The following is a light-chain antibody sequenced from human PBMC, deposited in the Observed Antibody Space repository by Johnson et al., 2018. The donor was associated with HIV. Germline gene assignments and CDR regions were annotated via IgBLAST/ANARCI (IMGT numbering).Light chain of an antibody. CDR1: SSNIESDY. Sequence: HSVLTQPPSVSAAPGQKVDISCSGSSSNIESDYVSWYQQLPGTAPKLLIYDNNKRPSGIPDRFFGSKSGTSATLDITGLQTGDEGDYYCGAWDSSLNAYVFGTGTKVTGL. V-gene: IGLV1-51*01. CDR2: DNN. CDR3: GAWDSSLNAYV. J-gene: IGLJ1*01.